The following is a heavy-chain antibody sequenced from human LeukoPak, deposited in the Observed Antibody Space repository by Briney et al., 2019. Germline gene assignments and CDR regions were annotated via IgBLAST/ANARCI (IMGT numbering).Heavy chain of an antibody. D-gene: IGHD5-18*01. V-gene: IGHV4-31*03. Sequence: SETLSLTCTVSGGSISSGGYYWSWIRQHPGKGLEWIGYIYYSGSTYYNPSLKSRVIISVDTSKNQFSLKLSSVTAADTAVYYCARGRGDTAMAWFDPWGQGTLVTVSS. J-gene: IGHJ5*02. CDR2: IYYSGST. CDR3: ARGRGDTAMAWFDP. CDR1: GGSISSGGYY.